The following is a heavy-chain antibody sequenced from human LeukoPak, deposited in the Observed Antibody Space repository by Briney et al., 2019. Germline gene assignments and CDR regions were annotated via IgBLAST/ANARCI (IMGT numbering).Heavy chain of an antibody. CDR1: GVTLSDNH. Sequence: GGSLRLSCVVSGVTLSDNHMSWIRQAPGKGLEWVSYISTSGNSINYADSVKGRFTISRDNAKKSLYLQMNSLRVEDTAFYYCAREAGTIFGVVSPFHYWGQGTLVTVSS. J-gene: IGHJ4*02. D-gene: IGHD3-3*01. CDR3: AREAGTIFGVVSPFHY. V-gene: IGHV3-11*04. CDR2: ISTSGNSI.